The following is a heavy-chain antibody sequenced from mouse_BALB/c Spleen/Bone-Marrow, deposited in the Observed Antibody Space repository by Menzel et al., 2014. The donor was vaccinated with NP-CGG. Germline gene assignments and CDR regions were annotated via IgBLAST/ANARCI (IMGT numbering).Heavy chain of an antibody. V-gene: IGHV4-1*02. Sequence: EVQLVESGGGLVQPGGSPKLSCAASGFDFSRYWMSWVRQAPGKGLEWIGEINPDSNTINYTPSLKDKFIISRDNAKNTLYLQMSKVRSEDTALYYCARLGYYGSFAYWGQGTLVTVSA. CDR3: ARLGYYGSFAY. CDR1: GFDFSRYW. CDR2: INPDSNTI. D-gene: IGHD1-2*01. J-gene: IGHJ3*01.